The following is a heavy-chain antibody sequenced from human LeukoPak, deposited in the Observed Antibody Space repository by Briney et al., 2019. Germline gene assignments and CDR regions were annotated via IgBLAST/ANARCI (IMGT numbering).Heavy chain of an antibody. J-gene: IGHJ6*03. CDR3: ARSSGASPYYYMDV. CDR1: GFIFRSYS. V-gene: IGHV3-21*05. Sequence: GGSLRLSCAVSGFIFRSYSTNWVRQAPGKGLEWVSYIGSSSSYIYYADSVKGRLTISRDNAKNSLYLQMNSLRAEDTAVYYCARSSGASPYYYMDVWGKGTTVTVSS. CDR2: IGSSSSYI.